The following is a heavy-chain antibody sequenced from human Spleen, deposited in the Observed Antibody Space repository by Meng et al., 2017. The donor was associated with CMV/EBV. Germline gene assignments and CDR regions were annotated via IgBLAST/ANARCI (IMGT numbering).Heavy chain of an antibody. CDR2: MNPNSGNT. Sequence: ASVKVSCKASGYTFTSYDINWVRQATGQRLEWMGWMNPNSGNTGYAQKFQGRVTITRNTSISTAYMELSSLRSEDTAVYYCARGWMGATGYFDYWGQGTLVTVSS. CDR1: GYTFTSYD. D-gene: IGHD1-26*01. J-gene: IGHJ4*02. V-gene: IGHV1-8*03. CDR3: ARGWMGATGYFDY.